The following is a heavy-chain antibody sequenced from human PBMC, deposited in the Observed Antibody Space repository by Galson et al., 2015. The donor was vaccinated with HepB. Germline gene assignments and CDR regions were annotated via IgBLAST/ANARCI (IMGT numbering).Heavy chain of an antibody. V-gene: IGHV4-39*01. Sequence: ETLSLTCTVSDGSISSSRHYWGWIRQPPGKGLEWIGRIYYSGSTYYSPSLKSRATISVDTSKNQFSLKVTSVTAADMATYYCVRPRYCSSATCSAAFDPWGQGTLVTVSS. CDR2: IYYSGST. J-gene: IGHJ5*02. CDR3: VRPRYCSSATCSAAFDP. CDR1: DGSISSSRHY. D-gene: IGHD2-2*01.